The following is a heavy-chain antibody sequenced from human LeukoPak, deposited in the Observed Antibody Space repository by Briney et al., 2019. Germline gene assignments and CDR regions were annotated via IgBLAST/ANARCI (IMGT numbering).Heavy chain of an antibody. Sequence: GESLKISCKTSGYSFTNYWIAWVRQMPGKGLEWMGIIYPGDSDTRYSPSFQGQVTISGDKSISTAYLQWSSLKASDTAMYFCPRRNSGYNLIDNWGQGTLVTVSS. J-gene: IGHJ4*02. CDR1: GYSFTNYW. V-gene: IGHV5-51*01. D-gene: IGHD5-12*01. CDR3: PRRNSGYNLIDN. CDR2: IYPGDSDT.